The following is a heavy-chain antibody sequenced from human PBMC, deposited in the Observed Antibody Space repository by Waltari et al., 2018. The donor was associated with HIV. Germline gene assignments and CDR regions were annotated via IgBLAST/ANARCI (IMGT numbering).Heavy chain of an antibody. D-gene: IGHD3-10*01. CDR1: GGSFSGYY. CDR3: ARDPTGGGNYYGSGSYYD. J-gene: IGHJ4*02. Sequence: QVQLQQWGAGLLKPSETLSLTCAVYGGSFSGYYWSWIRQPPGKGLEWIGEINHSGSTNYNPSLKSRVTISVDTSKNQFSLKLSSVTAADTAVYYCARDPTGGGNYYGSGSYYDWGQGTLVTVSS. V-gene: IGHV4-34*01. CDR2: INHSGST.